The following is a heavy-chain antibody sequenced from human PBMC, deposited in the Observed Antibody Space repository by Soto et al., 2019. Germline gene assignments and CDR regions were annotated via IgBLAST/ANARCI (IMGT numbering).Heavy chain of an antibody. CDR3: ARAAGYCSSTSCQYWYFDL. D-gene: IGHD2-2*01. J-gene: IGHJ2*01. CDR1: GGTFSSYA. CDR2: IIPIFGTA. Sequence: QVQLVQSGAEVKKPGSSVKVSYKASGGTFSSYAISWVRQAPGQGLEWMGGIIPIFGTANYAQKFQGRVTITADESTSTAYMELSSLRSEDTAVYYCARAAGYCSSTSCQYWYFDLWGRGTLVTVSS. V-gene: IGHV1-69*01.